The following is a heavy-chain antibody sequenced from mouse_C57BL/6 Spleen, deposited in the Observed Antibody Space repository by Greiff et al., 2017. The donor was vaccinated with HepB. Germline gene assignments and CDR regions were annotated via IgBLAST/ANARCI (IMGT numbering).Heavy chain of an antibody. V-gene: IGHV3-1*01. CDR2: ISYSGST. D-gene: IGHD1-1*01. CDR3: ARGDYYGSSYEGFAY. Sequence: EVKLQESGPGMVKPSQSLSLTCTVTGYSITSGYDWHWIRHFPGNKLEWMGYISYSGSTNYNPSLKSRISITHDTSKNHFFLKLNSVTTEDTATYYCARGDYYGSSYEGFAYWGQGTLVTVSA. J-gene: IGHJ3*01. CDR1: GYSITSGYD.